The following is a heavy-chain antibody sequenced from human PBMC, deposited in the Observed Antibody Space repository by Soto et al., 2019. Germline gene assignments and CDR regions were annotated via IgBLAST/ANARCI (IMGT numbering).Heavy chain of an antibody. D-gene: IGHD3-22*01. V-gene: IGHV1-46*01. CDR2: INPTGGST. CDR1: GGTFSSYT. Sequence: ASVKVSCKASGGTFSSYTISWVRQAPGQGLEWMGIINPTGGSTHYAQKFQGRVTVTSDTSTSTVYMELSSLTSEDTAVYYCARKAYYYDAGSFDPWGQGTLVTVLL. J-gene: IGHJ5*02. CDR3: ARKAYYYDAGSFDP.